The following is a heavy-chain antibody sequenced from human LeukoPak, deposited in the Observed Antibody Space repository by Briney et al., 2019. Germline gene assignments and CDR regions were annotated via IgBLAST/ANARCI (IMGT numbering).Heavy chain of an antibody. CDR1: GYTFTAYY. V-gene: IGHV1-2*02. CDR3: ARVGDGYNPYYYYYGMDV. D-gene: IGHD5-24*01. J-gene: IGHJ6*02. CDR2: INPNSGGT. Sequence: GASVKVSCKTSGYTFTAYYINWVRQAPGQGLEWVGWINPNSGGTNYAQNFQGRVTMTRDTSISTAYVELSRLTSDDTAVYYCARVGDGYNPYYYYYGMDVWGQGTTVTVSS.